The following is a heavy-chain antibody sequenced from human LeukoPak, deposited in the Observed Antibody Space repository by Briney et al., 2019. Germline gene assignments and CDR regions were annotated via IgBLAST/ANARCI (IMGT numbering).Heavy chain of an antibody. D-gene: IGHD3-10*01. CDR3: ARNDASGLDY. CDR2: INPNSGGT. Sequence: GASVKVSCKASGYTFTGYYMHWVRQAPGQGLEWMGWINPNSGGTNYAQKFQGRVTMTRDTSTSTVYMELSSLRSEDTAVYYCARNDASGLDYWGQGTLVTVSS. CDR1: GYTFTGYY. V-gene: IGHV1-2*02. J-gene: IGHJ4*02.